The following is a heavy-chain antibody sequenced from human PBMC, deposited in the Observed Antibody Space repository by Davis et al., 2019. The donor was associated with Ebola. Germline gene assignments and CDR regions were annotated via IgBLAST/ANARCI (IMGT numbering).Heavy chain of an antibody. D-gene: IGHD3-10*01. J-gene: IGHJ1*01. V-gene: IGHV7-4-1*02. Sequence: ASVKVSCKASGHTFTSYDIHWLRQAPGQGLEWMGWINTNTGNPTSAQGLAGRFVFSLDTSVSTAYLQINGLRTDDTAVYYCALFGGFWYSFHHWGQGTLVTVSS. CDR1: GHTFTSYD. CDR3: ALFGGFWYSFHH. CDR2: INTNTGNP.